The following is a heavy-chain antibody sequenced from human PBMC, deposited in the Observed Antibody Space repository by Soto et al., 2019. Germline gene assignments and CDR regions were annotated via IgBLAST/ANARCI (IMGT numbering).Heavy chain of an antibody. CDR1: GYTFTGYF. D-gene: IGHD3-10*01. Sequence: ASVKVSCKTSGYTFTGYFIHWVRQAPGQGLEWMAYINPNSGATKYAQKFQGRVTLTRDTSINTAYMEMSVLTSNDTAVYYCARGGGTVLAPLPWGQGTLVTVS. CDR2: INPNSGAT. V-gene: IGHV1-2*02. J-gene: IGHJ5*02. CDR3: ARGGGTVLAPLP.